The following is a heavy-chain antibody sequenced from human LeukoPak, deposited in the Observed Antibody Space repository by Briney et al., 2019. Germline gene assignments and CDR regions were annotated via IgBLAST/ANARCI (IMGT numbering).Heavy chain of an antibody. CDR2: ISAYNGNT. D-gene: IGHD2-15*01. J-gene: IGHJ4*02. V-gene: IGHV1-18*01. CDR1: GYTFTSYG. Sequence: ASVKVSCKASGYTFTSYGISWVRQAPGQGLEWMGWISAYNGNTNYAQKLQGRVTMTTDTSTSTAYMELRNLRSDDTAVYYCARDQGYCSGGSCYYIDYWGQGTLVTVSS. CDR3: ARDQGYCSGGSCYYIDY.